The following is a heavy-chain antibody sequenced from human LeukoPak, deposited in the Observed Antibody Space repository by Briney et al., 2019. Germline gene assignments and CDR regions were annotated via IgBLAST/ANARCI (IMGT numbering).Heavy chain of an antibody. CDR2: INPSGGST. J-gene: IGHJ6*02. D-gene: IGHD6-13*01. CDR1: GYTFTSYY. V-gene: IGHV1-46*01. Sequence: ASVKVSCKASGYTFTSYYMHWVRQAPGQGLEWMGIINPSGGSTSYVQKFQGRVTMTRDTSTSTAYMELSSLRSEDTAVYYCATDIGVAAAPLEIYYYGMDVWGQGPRSPSP. CDR3: ATDIGVAAAPLEIYYYGMDV.